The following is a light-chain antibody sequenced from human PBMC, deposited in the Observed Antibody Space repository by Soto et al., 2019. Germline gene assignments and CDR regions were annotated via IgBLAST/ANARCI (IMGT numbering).Light chain of an antibody. CDR3: NSYASSGTLV. Sequence: ALTQRASVSGSPGQSITLSCTGTSSDVGGYNYVSWYQQHPGKAPKLMIYEVSNRPSGVSNRFSGSKSGNTASLTISGLQAEDEADYYCNSYASSGTLVFGTGTKVTVL. CDR1: SSDVGGYNY. CDR2: EVS. V-gene: IGLV2-14*01. J-gene: IGLJ1*01.